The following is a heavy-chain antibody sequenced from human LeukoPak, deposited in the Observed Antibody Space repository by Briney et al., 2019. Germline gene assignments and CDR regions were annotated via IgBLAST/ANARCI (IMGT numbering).Heavy chain of an antibody. D-gene: IGHD3-9*01. V-gene: IGHV3-64D*06. CDR3: VKGGYDILTGYTSFDY. J-gene: IGHJ4*02. CDR2: ISSNGGST. Sequence: GGSLRLSCSASGFPFSSYAMHWVRQAPGKGLEYVSAISSNGGSTYYADSVKGRFTISRDNSKNTLYLQMSSLRAEDTAVYYCVKGGYDILTGYTSFDYWGQGTLVTVSS. CDR1: GFPFSSYA.